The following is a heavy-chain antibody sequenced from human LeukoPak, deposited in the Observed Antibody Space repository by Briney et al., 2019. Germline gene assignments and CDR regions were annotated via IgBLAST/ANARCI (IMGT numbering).Heavy chain of an antibody. D-gene: IGHD2-15*01. CDR3: AREEDLKAFDI. V-gene: IGHV1-2*06. CDR1: GYTFTGYY. CDR2: INPNSGGT. J-gene: IGHJ3*02. Sequence: ASVKVSCKASGYTFTGYYMHWVRQAPGQGLEWMGRINPNSGGTNYAQKFQGRVTMTRDTSTSTVYMELSSLRSEDTAVYYCAREEDLKAFDIWGQGTMVTVSS.